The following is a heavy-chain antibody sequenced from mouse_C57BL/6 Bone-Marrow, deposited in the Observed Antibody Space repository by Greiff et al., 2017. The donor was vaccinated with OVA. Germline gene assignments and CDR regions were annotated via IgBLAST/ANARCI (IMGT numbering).Heavy chain of an antibody. J-gene: IGHJ1*03. CDR2: ISNLAYSI. D-gene: IGHD2-4*01. CDR3: ARLYYDYDDWYFDV. Sequence: EVQLQQSGGGLVQPGGSLKLSCAASGFTFSDYGMAWVRQAPRKGPEWVAFISNLAYSIYYADTVTGRFTISRENAKNTLYLEMSSLRSEDTAMYYCARLYYDYDDWYFDVWGTGTTVTVSS. V-gene: IGHV5-15*01. CDR1: GFTFSDYG.